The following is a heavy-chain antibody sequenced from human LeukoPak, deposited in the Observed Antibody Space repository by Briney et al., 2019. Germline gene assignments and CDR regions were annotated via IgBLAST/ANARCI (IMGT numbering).Heavy chain of an antibody. CDR1: GGSFSGYC. Sequence: PSETLSLTCAVYGGSFSGYCWSWIRQPPGKGLEWIGEINHSGSTNYNPSLKSRVTISVDTSKNQFSLKLSSVTAADTAVYYCARGGGSGHFDYWGQGTLVTVSS. J-gene: IGHJ4*02. CDR3: ARGGGSGHFDY. D-gene: IGHD3-10*01. CDR2: INHSGST. V-gene: IGHV4-34*01.